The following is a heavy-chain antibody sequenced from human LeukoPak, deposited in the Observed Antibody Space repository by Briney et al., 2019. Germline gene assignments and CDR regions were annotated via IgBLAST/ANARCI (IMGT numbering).Heavy chain of an antibody. V-gene: IGHV4-34*01. CDR2: INHSGSA. J-gene: IGHJ4*02. D-gene: IGHD1-20*01. CDR1: GGSFSGYY. CDR3: ARESRITGTIDY. Sequence: SETLSLTCAVSGGSFSGYYWTWIRQPPGKGLEWIGEINHSGSANYSPSLSSRVTISLDMSENQFSLKLSSVTAADTAVYYCARESRITGTIDYWGQGTLVTVSS.